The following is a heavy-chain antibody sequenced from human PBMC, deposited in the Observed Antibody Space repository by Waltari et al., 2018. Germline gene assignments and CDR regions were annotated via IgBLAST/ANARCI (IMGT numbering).Heavy chain of an antibody. V-gene: IGHV4-59*01. Sequence: QVQLQESGPGLVKPSETLSLTCTVSGGSISSYYWSWIRQPPGQGLEWIGYIYYSGSTNYNPSLKSRVTISVDTSKNQFSLKLSSVTAADTAVYYCASTPYYDYVWGSYRLNYFDYWGQGTLVTVSS. CDR1: GGSISSYY. CDR3: ASTPYYDYVWGSYRLNYFDY. D-gene: IGHD3-16*02. CDR2: IYYSGST. J-gene: IGHJ4*02.